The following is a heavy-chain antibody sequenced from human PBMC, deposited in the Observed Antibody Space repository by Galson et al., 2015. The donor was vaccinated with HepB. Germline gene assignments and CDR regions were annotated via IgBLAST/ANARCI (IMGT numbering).Heavy chain of an antibody. V-gene: IGHV4-39*01. CDR2: IYYSGST. D-gene: IGHD3-10*01. CDR1: GGSISSSSYY. CDR3: ARLGRSGRAGMDV. Sequence: ETLSLTCTVSGGSISSSSYYWGWIRQPPGKGLEWIGSIYYSGSTYYNPSLKSRVAISVDTSKNQFSLKLSSVTAADTAVYYCARLGRSGRAGMDVWGQGTTVTVSS. J-gene: IGHJ6*02.